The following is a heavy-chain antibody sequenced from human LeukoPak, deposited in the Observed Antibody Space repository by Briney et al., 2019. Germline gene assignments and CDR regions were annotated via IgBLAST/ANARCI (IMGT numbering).Heavy chain of an antibody. Sequence: PGGSLRLSCAASGFTFSSYGMHWVRQAPGKGLEWVAVIWSDGSSKHYADSVKGRFTISRDNSKNTLYLQMSSLRAEDTAVYYCAKDPRGIVVVPAEWSDPWGQGTLVTVSS. CDR3: AKDPRGIVVVPAEWSDP. J-gene: IGHJ5*02. D-gene: IGHD2-2*01. V-gene: IGHV3-33*06. CDR2: IWSDGSSK. CDR1: GFTFSSYG.